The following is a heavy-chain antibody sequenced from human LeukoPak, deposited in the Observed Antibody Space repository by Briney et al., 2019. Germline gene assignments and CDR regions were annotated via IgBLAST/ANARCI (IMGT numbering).Heavy chain of an antibody. Sequence: GASVKVSCKASGGTFSSYGISWVRQAPGQGLEWMGGIIPIFGTANYAQKFQGRVTITADESTSTAYMELSSLRSEDTAVYYCARAIAAAGTYYFDYWGQGTLVTVSS. J-gene: IGHJ4*02. D-gene: IGHD6-13*01. CDR2: IIPIFGTA. CDR1: GGTFSSYG. V-gene: IGHV1-69*13. CDR3: ARAIAAAGTYYFDY.